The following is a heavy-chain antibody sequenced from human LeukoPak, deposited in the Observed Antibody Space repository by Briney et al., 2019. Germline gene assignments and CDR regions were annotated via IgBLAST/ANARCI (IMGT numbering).Heavy chain of an antibody. V-gene: IGHV6-1*01. Sequence: SQTLSLTCALSGDSFSSNSAAWAWLRQSPSRGLEWLGRTYYRSKWYNDYAVSVKSRITINPDTSKNQFSLQLNSVTPEDTAVYYCARGGNWACDYWGQGTLVTVSS. CDR1: GDSFSSNSAA. CDR2: TYYRSKWYN. J-gene: IGHJ4*02. CDR3: ARGGNWACDY. D-gene: IGHD7-27*01.